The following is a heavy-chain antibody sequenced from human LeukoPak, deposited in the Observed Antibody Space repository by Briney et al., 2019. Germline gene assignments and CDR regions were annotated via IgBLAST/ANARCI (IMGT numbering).Heavy chain of an antibody. CDR1: GFTFSTYT. D-gene: IGHD3-10*01. Sequence: PGGSLRLSWAASGFTFSTYTMSWVRQAPGKGLEWVSSISSHSDYIYYAESVKGRFTISRDNAKNSLFLQMNSLRAEDTAIYYCVRDTRSSYSYYGMDVWGQGTTVTVSS. CDR3: VRDTRSSYSYYGMDV. V-gene: IGHV3-21*01. J-gene: IGHJ6*02. CDR2: ISSHSDYI.